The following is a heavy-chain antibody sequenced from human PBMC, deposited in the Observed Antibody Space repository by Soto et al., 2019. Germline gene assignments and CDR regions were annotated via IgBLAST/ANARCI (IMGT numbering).Heavy chain of an antibody. D-gene: IGHD1-1*01. CDR2: IYPDNSNT. J-gene: IGHJ5*02. Sequence: PGESLKISCKASGYSFAGYWIGWVRQMPGKGLEWMGIIYPDNSNTRYNPSFQGQVTISADKSISTAYLQWSSLKASDTAIYYCARQAAAVATVPLLYFDPWGQGTLVTVSS. CDR1: GYSFAGYW. CDR3: ARQAAAVATVPLLYFDP. V-gene: IGHV5-51*01.